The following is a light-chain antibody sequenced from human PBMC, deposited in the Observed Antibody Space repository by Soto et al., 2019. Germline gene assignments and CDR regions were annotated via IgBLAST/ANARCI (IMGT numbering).Light chain of an antibody. Sequence: IVMTQSPATVSVSPGERATLSCGSSQSLDNDLAWYQQKPGQAPRLLIYLASARATGIPDRFSGSGSGTEFTLTISSLQSEDFAVYYCQQYKKWPPTFGQGTKVEIK. V-gene: IGKV3D-15*01. J-gene: IGKJ1*01. CDR3: QQYKKWPPT. CDR2: LAS. CDR1: QSLDND.